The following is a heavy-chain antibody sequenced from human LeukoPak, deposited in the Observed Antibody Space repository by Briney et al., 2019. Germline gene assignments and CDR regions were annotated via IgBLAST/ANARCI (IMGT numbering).Heavy chain of an antibody. V-gene: IGHV4-59*01. CDR1: GGSISSYY. D-gene: IGHD5-18*01. CDR2: IYYSGST. CDR3: ARVRDTAMDAYHYYYMDV. J-gene: IGHJ6*03. Sequence: SETLSLTCTVSGGSISSYYWSWIRQPPGKGLEWIGYIYYSGSTNYNPSLKSRVTISVDTSKNQFSLKLSSVTAADTAVYYCARVRDTAMDAYHYYYMDVWGKGTTVTVSS.